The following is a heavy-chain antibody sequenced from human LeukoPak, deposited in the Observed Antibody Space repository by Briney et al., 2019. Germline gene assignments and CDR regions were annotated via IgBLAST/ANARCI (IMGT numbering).Heavy chain of an antibody. Sequence: SETLSLTCTVSVYSISSGYYWGWIRQPPGKGLEWIGSIHHSGITYYNPSLKSRVTISVDTSKTHFPLKLTSVTAADTAVYYCARHITVTYAAFDLWGRGTMVTVSS. D-gene: IGHD6-19*01. CDR1: VYSISSGYY. J-gene: IGHJ3*01. CDR3: ARHITVTYAAFDL. CDR2: IHHSGIT. V-gene: IGHV4-38-2*02.